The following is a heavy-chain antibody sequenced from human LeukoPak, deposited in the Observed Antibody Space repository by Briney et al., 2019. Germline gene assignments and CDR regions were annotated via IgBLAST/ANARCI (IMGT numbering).Heavy chain of an antibody. CDR2: IYYSGST. CDR1: GGSISSYY. V-gene: IGHV4-59*01. D-gene: IGHD5-12*01. J-gene: IGHJ6*02. CDR3: ARDRIVATIYQTYYYYGMDV. Sequence: SETLSLTCTVSGGSISSYYWSWIRQPPGKGLEWIGYIYYSGSTNYNPSLKSRVTISVDTSKNQFSLKLSSVTAADTAVYYCARDRIVATIYQTYYYYGMDVWGQGTTVTVSS.